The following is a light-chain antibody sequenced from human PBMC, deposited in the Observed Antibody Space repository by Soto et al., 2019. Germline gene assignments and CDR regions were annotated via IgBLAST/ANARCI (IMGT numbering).Light chain of an antibody. J-gene: IGLJ1*01. Sequence: QSVLTQPPSVSAAPGQTVTISCSGSSSNIGNNYLSSYQQLPGTAPKLIIYDNNKRPSGIPDRFSGSKSVTSATLGITGRQTGDEADYYCGTWDSSLSAYVFGTGTKLTVL. V-gene: IGLV1-51*01. CDR2: DNN. CDR3: GTWDSSLSAYV. CDR1: SSNIGNNY.